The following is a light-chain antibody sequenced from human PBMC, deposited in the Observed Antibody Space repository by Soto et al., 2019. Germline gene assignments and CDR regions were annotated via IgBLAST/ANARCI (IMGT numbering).Light chain of an antibody. CDR3: GTWDSSLSVVI. J-gene: IGLJ2*01. CDR1: SSNIGNNL. Sequence: QSVLTQPPSVSAAPGQTVTISCSGSSSNIGNNLVSWYQQLPGTAPRLLIYDNNNRPSGIPDRFSGSQSGTSATLAITGLQTGDEADYFCGTWDSSLSVVIFGGGTKLTVL. V-gene: IGLV1-51*01. CDR2: DNN.